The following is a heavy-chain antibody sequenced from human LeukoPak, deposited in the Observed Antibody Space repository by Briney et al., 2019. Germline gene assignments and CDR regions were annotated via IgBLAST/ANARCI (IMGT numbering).Heavy chain of an antibody. Sequence: GGSLRLSCSASGFTFSSHAMHWVRQAPRKGLEYVSAISGNGAKTYYADSVRGRFTISRDNSKNTLYLQMSSLRAEDTTVYYCVREGRYWNYDYWGQGTLVTVSS. CDR2: ISGNGAKT. CDR3: VREGRYWNYDY. J-gene: IGHJ4*02. CDR1: GFTFSSHA. V-gene: IGHV3-64D*06. D-gene: IGHD1-26*01.